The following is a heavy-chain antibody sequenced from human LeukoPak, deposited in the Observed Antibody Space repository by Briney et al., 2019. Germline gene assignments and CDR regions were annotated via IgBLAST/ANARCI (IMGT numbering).Heavy chain of an antibody. CDR2: INWNGGST. CDR3: AGGDRNGWYFDY. V-gene: IGHV3-20*04. CDR1: GFSFDDYG. Sequence: GGSLRLSCAASGFSFDDYGMSWVRQAPGKGLEWVSGINWNGGSTGYAASVKGRFTISRDNAKNSLYLHMNSLRAEDTALYYCAGGDRNGWYFDYWGQGTLVTVSS. J-gene: IGHJ4*02. D-gene: IGHD6-19*01.